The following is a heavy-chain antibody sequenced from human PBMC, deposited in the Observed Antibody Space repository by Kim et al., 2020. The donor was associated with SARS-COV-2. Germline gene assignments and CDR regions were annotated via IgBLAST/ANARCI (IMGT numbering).Heavy chain of an antibody. J-gene: IGHJ4*02. CDR3: AREPPRSYLFDY. D-gene: IGHD1-26*01. V-gene: IGHV1-46*01. Sequence: YGQRFQGRVTRSGDASTNTVYMELSSLTSEDTAFYYCAREPPRSYLFDYWGQGTLVTVSP.